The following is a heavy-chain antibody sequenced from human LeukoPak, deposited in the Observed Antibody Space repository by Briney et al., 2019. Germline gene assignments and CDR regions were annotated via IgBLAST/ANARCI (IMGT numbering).Heavy chain of an antibody. J-gene: IGHJ3*02. CDR3: AKGLGSWIVGATIAFDI. D-gene: IGHD1-26*01. V-gene: IGHV3-21*01. CDR1: GFTFSSYS. Sequence: PGGSLRLSCAASGFTFSSYSMNWVRQAPGKGLEWVSSISSSSGYIYYADSVKGRFTISRDNSKNTLYLQMNSLRAEDTAVYYCAKGLGSWIVGATIAFDIWGQGTMVTVSS. CDR2: ISSSSGYI.